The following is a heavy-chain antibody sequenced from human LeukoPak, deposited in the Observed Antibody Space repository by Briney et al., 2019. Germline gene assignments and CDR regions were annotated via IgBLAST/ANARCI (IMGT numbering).Heavy chain of an antibody. CDR3: AKDFYSSSLYYYYYYMDV. CDR2: ISGSGGST. J-gene: IGHJ6*03. V-gene: IGHV3-23*01. Sequence: PGGSLRLSCAASGFSFSSFAMTWVRQAPGKGLEWVSAISGSGGSTYYADSVKGRFTISRDNSKNTLYLQMNSLRAEDTAVYYCAKDFYSSSLYYYYYYMDVWGKGTTVTVSS. CDR1: GFSFSSFA. D-gene: IGHD6-6*01.